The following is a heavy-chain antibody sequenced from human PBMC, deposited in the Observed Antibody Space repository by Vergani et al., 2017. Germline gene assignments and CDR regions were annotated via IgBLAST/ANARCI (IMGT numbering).Heavy chain of an antibody. V-gene: IGHV4-59*02. CDR1: GASVNSYY. CDR3: ARSRIYYGAGSPDY. CDR2: VSFRGDT. J-gene: IGHJ4*02. Sequence: QVKLPESGPGLVKPSETLSLTCTVSGASVNSYYWSWIRQPPGKGQEWMGYVSFRGDTLYDPSVKGRMTISLNTSSNQFSLYLTSVTAADTAVYYCARSRIYYGAGSPDYWGQGTLVTVSS. D-gene: IGHD3-10*01.